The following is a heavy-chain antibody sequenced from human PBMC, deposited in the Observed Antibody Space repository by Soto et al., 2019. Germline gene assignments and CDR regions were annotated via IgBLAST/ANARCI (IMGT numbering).Heavy chain of an antibody. J-gene: IGHJ4*02. CDR2: ISYDGSNK. CDR1: GFTFSSYA. Sequence: GGSLRLSCAASGFTFSSYAMHWVRQAPGKGLEWVAVISYDGSNKYYADSVKGRFTISRDNSKNTLYLQMNSLRAEDTAVYYCARNTDYWGQGTRVTVSS. CDR3: ARNTDY. V-gene: IGHV3-30-3*01.